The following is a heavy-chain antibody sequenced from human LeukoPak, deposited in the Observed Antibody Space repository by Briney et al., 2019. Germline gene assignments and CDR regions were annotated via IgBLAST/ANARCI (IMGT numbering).Heavy chain of an antibody. J-gene: IGHJ4*02. D-gene: IGHD1-26*01. CDR3: ARGGVVGALDF. V-gene: IGHV3-74*01. CDR1: GFALSDYW. Sequence: PGGSLRLSCAASGFALSDYWMHWVRQGPGKGLVWVSLITNDGRSPTYADSMRDRFTISRDTAKNTMYLQMNSLSAEDTAVYYCARGGVVGALDFWGQGALVTVSS. CDR2: ITNDGRSP.